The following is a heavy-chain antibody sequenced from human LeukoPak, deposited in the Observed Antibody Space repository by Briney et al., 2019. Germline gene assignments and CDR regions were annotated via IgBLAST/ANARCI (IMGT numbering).Heavy chain of an antibody. Sequence: ASVKVSCKASGYTFTSYYMHWVRQAPGQGLEGMGIINPSGGSTSYAQKVQGRGTMTRDMSTSTVYMELRSLRSDDTAVYYCARDLKRGYSSGRYSWGTGSSNDFWGQGTLVTVSS. CDR3: ARDLKRGYSSGRYSWGTGSSNDF. J-gene: IGHJ4*02. CDR2: INPSGGST. CDR1: GYTFTSYY. D-gene: IGHD6-19*01. V-gene: IGHV1-46*01.